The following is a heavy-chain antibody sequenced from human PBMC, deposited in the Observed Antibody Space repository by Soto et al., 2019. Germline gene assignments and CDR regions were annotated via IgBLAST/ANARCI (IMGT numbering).Heavy chain of an antibody. J-gene: IGHJ6*02. V-gene: IGHV3-30*18. D-gene: IGHD3-3*01. CDR3: AKTYDFWSGYRAYGMDV. Sequence: SGGSLRLSCAASGFTFSSYGMHWVRQAPGKGLEWVAVISYDGSNKYYADSVKGRFTISRDNSKNTLYLQMNSLRAEDTAVYYCAKTYDFWSGYRAYGMDVWGQGTTVTVSS. CDR2: ISYDGSNK. CDR1: GFTFSSYG.